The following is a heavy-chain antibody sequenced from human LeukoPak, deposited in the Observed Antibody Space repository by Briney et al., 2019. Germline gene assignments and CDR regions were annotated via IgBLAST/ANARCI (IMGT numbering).Heavy chain of an antibody. J-gene: IGHJ3*02. V-gene: IGHV1-2*02. CDR3: ARDPPSHSSGHLI. Sequence: ASVKVSCKASGYTFTGYYMHWVRQAPGQGLEWMGWINPNSGGTNYAQKFQGRVTMTRDMSISTAYMELSRLRSDDTAVYYCARDPPSHSSGHLIWGQGTMVTVSS. CDR2: INPNSGGT. CDR1: GYTFTGYY. D-gene: IGHD6-19*01.